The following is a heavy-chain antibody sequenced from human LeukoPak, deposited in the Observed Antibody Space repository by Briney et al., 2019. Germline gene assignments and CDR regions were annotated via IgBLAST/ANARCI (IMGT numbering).Heavy chain of an antibody. CDR1: GGSFSGYY. Sequence: ASETLSLTCAVYGGSFSGYYWSWIRQPPGKGLEWIGEINHSGSTNYNPSLKSRVTISVDTSKNQFSLKLSSVTAADTAVYYCARGGIAVARRYYYYMDVWGKGTTVTVSS. CDR2: INHSGST. V-gene: IGHV4-34*01. CDR3: ARGGIAVARRYYYYMDV. D-gene: IGHD6-19*01. J-gene: IGHJ6*03.